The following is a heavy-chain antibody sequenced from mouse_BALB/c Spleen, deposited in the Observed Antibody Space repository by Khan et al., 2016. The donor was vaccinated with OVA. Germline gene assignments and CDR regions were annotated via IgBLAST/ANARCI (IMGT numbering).Heavy chain of an antibody. CDR1: GYTFTDYA. Sequence: QVQLQQSGPELVRPGVSVKISCKGSGYTFTDYAMYWVKQSHAESLEWIGLISTYSGNTNYNQKFKGKATMTVDKSSTTAYMELARLTSEDSAIYCCARPSYDGNYAYWGQGTTLTVSS. V-gene: IGHV1S137*01. CDR2: ISTYSGNT. J-gene: IGHJ2*01. CDR3: ARPSYDGNYAY. D-gene: IGHD2-10*01.